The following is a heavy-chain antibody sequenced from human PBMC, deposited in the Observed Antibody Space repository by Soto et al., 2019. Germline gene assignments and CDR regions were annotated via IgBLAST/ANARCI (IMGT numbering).Heavy chain of an antibody. CDR1: GGAISGGGYY. CDR2: IYYSGST. D-gene: IGHD2-15*01. J-gene: IGHJ6*02. Sequence: TSETLSLTCTVSGGAISGGGYYWSWIRQHPGKGLEWIGYIYYSGSTYYNPSLKSRVTISVDTSKNQFSLKLSSVTAADTAVYYCASAIVEGPGYYYGMDVWGQGTAVTVSS. CDR3: ASAIVEGPGYYYGMDV. V-gene: IGHV4-31*03.